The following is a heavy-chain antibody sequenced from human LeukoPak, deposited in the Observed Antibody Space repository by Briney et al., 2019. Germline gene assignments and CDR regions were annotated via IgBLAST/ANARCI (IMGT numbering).Heavy chain of an antibody. D-gene: IGHD2-2*01. Sequence: GGSLRLSCAASGFTFSSYAMHWVRQAPGKGLEYVSAISSNGGSTYYANSVKGRFTISRDNSKNTLYLQMGSLRAEDMAVYYCARGGLGYCSSTSCFGFDYWGQGTLVTVSS. CDR2: ISSNGGST. CDR1: GFTFSSYA. J-gene: IGHJ4*02. V-gene: IGHV3-64*01. CDR3: ARGGLGYCSSTSCFGFDY.